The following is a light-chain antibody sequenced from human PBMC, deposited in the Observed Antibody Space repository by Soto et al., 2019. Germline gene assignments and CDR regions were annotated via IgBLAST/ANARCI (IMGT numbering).Light chain of an antibody. CDR1: RSDVGAYNY. Sequence: QSALAQPASVSGSPGQSIAISCTGTRSDVGAYNYVSRHQQHPGKAPKLMISEVTNRPSGVSDRFSGSKSGNTASLTISGLQAEDEADYYCSSFTSRFTFVFGTGTKVTVL. CDR2: EVT. V-gene: IGLV2-14*01. CDR3: SSFTSRFTFV. J-gene: IGLJ1*01.